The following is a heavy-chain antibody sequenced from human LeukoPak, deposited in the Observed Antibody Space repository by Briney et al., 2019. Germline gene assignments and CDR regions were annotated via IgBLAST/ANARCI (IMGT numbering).Heavy chain of an antibody. CDR1: GGSVSSGSYY. CDR2: IYYSGSI. CDR3: AILGYSSSSGFDY. V-gene: IGHV4-61*01. D-gene: IGHD6-6*01. Sequence: SETLSLTCTVSGGSVSSGSYYWSWIRQPPGKGLEWIGYIYYSGSINYNPSLKSRVTISVDTSKNQFSLKLSSVTAADTAVYYCAILGYSSSSGFDYWGQGTLVTVSS. J-gene: IGHJ4*02.